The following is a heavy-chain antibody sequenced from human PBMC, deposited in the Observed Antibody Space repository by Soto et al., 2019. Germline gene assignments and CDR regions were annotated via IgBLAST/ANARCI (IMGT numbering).Heavy chain of an antibody. CDR2: ISSFSTNT. J-gene: IGHJ4*02. D-gene: IGHD3-10*01. Sequence: EVQLLESGGGLVQPGGSLRLSCAASGFHFRNFAMTWVRQASGKGLDCVSTISSFSTNTYYADSVKGRFTISRDNSRNTLYLHMNSLRTEDTAVYYCAKYYLFTDRGDKAVDDHWGQGTLVTVSS. CDR3: AKYYLFTDRGDKAVDDH. V-gene: IGHV3-23*05. CDR1: GFHFRNFA.